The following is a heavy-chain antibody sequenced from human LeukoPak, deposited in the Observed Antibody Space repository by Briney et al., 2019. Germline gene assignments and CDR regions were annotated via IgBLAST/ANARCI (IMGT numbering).Heavy chain of an antibody. D-gene: IGHD6-13*01. CDR3: ARVIAAAAPYYYYDMVV. V-gene: IGHV3-30*04. CDR1: GFTFSSYA. CDR2: ISYDGSNK. J-gene: IGHJ6*04. Sequence: GGSLRLSCAASGFTFSSYAMHWVRQAPGKGLEWVAVISYDGSNKYYADSVKGRFTISRDNSKNTLYLQMNSLRAEDTAVYYCARVIAAAAPYYYYDMVVWGKGTTVTVSS.